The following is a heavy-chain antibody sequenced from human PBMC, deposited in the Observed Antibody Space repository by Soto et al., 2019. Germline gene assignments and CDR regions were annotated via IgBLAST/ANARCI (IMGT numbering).Heavy chain of an antibody. D-gene: IGHD3-22*01. J-gene: IGHJ3*02. CDR3: ARDRRVRLYYDSSGYYGAFDI. CDR1: GFTFSSYS. V-gene: IGHV3-21*01. Sequence: GGSLRLSCAASGFTFSSYSMNCVRQAPGKGLEWVSSISSSSSYIYYADSVKGRFTISRDNAKNSLYLQMNSLRAEDTAVYYCARDRRVRLYYDSSGYYGAFDIWRQGTMVTVSS. CDR2: ISSSSSYI.